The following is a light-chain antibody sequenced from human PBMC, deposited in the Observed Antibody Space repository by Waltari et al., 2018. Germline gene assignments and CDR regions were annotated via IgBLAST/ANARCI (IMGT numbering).Light chain of an antibody. J-gene: IGKJ3*01. CDR2: AAS. CDR1: QSISSY. Sequence: DSQLTQSPSSLSASVGYRVTITCRASQSISSYLNWYQQKPGKVTKLLIYAASTLQSGVPSRFSGSGSGTDFTLTISSPQPEDFATYYCQQTYSTPFTFGPGTKVDIK. CDR3: QQTYSTPFT. V-gene: IGKV1-39*01.